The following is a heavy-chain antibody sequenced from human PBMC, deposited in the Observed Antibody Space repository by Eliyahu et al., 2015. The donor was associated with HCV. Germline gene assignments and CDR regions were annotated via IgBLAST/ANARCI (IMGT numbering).Heavy chain of an antibody. CDR2: ISYDGSNK. Sequence: QVQLVESGGGVVQPGRSLRLXCAAXGFTFGSYGXXWVRQAPGKGLEWVAVISYDGSNKYYADSVKGRFTISRDNSKNTLYLQMNSLRAEDTAVYYCAKDVPTLEWLFDYWGQGTLVTVSS. D-gene: IGHD3-3*01. CDR3: AKDVPTLEWLFDY. J-gene: IGHJ4*02. CDR1: GFTFGSYG. V-gene: IGHV3-30*18.